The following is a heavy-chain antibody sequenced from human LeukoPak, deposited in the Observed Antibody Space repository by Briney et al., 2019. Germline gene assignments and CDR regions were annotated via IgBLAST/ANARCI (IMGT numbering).Heavy chain of an antibody. CDR2: IYSSGST. CDR1: GGSINSYY. Sequence: SETLSLTCTVSGGSINSYYWSWIRQPAGKGLEWIGCIYSSGSTNYNPSLKSRVTMSVDTSKNQFSLELRSVTAADTAVYFCARKGISAVAGAFDIWGQGTMVTVSS. CDR3: ARKGISAVAGAFDI. J-gene: IGHJ3*02. V-gene: IGHV4-4*07. D-gene: IGHD2-15*01.